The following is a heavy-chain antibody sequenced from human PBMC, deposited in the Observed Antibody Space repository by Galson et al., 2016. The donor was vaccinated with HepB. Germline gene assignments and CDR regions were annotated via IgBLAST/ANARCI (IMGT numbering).Heavy chain of an antibody. D-gene: IGHD1-14*01. CDR1: GFSLSTSGVG. V-gene: IGHV2-5*02. CDR3: AHRTPAGTVLDFDY. CDR2: IYWDDDK. J-gene: IGHJ4*02. Sequence: PALVKPTQTLTLACTFSGFSLSTSGVGVGWIRQPPGKALEWLALIYWDDDKRYSPSLKSRLTITKDTSKNQVVLTMTNMDPVDTATYYCAHRTPAGTVLDFDYWGQGTLVTVSS.